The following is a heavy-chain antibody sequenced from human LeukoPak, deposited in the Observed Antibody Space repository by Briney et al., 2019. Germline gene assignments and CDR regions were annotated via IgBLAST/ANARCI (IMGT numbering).Heavy chain of an antibody. J-gene: IGHJ3*02. Sequence: GGSLRLSCAASGFTFDDYVMHWVRQSPGKGLEWVALISGDGDKTYYADSVKGRFTISRDNAKNSLYLQMNSLRAEDTAVYYCARDPYYYDSSGYYHPGAFDIWGQGTMVTVSS. CDR2: ISGDGDKT. V-gene: IGHV3-43*02. CDR3: ARDPYYYDSSGYYHPGAFDI. CDR1: GFTFDDYV. D-gene: IGHD3-22*01.